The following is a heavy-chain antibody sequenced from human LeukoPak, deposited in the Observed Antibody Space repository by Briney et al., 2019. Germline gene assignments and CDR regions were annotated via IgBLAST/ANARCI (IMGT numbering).Heavy chain of an antibody. CDR2: INPNIGGT. D-gene: IGHD5-18*01. Sequence: ASVTVSFKASGYTFTGYYMHWVRQAPGQGGEWMGRINPNIGGTNYAQKFQGRVTMTRDTSISTAYMELSRLRSDDTAVYYCARELAAMVASYYYYGMDVWGQGTTVTVSS. CDR3: ARELAAMVASYYYYGMDV. J-gene: IGHJ6*02. CDR1: GYTFTGYY. V-gene: IGHV1-2*06.